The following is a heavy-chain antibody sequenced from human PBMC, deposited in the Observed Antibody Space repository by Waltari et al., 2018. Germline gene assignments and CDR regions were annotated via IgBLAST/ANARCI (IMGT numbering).Heavy chain of an antibody. Sequence: EVQLVESGGGLVQPGGSLRLSCAASGFTFSNYNMNWVRQAPGKGLEWVSYITSSGANKYNADTVKGRFTISRDNAANSLYLQMNSRRAVDTAVYYCARRQVWYDPVSRSYYYYMDVWGKGTTVTVSS. CDR2: ITSSGANK. D-gene: IGHD1-1*01. J-gene: IGHJ6*03. V-gene: IGHV3-48*04. CDR3: ARRQVWYDPVSRSYYYYMDV. CDR1: GFTFSNYN.